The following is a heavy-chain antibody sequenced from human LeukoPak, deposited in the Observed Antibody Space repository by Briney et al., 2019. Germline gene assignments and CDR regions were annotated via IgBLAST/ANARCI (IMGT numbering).Heavy chain of an antibody. V-gene: IGHV1-69*04. CDR3: ARGSGHDFWSGYAGPRDSCYYYYMDV. Sequence: GASVKISCKASGGTFSSYAISWVRQAPGQGLEWMGRIIPILGIANYAQKFQGRVTITTDESTSTAYMELSSLRSEDTAVYYCARGSGHDFWSGYAGPRDSCYYYYMDVWGKGTTVTVSS. CDR1: GGTFSSYA. J-gene: IGHJ6*03. CDR2: IIPILGIA. D-gene: IGHD3-3*01.